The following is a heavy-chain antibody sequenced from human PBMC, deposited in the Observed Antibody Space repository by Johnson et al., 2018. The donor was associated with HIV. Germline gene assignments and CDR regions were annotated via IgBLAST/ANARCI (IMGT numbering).Heavy chain of an antibody. V-gene: IGHV3-23*04. CDR2: ITGSGGNT. CDR1: GFTFSSYA. CDR3: ANRDGNGFDI. J-gene: IGHJ3*02. Sequence: EVQLVESGGGLVQPGGSLRLSCAASGFTFSSYAMSWVRQAPGKGLEWVSAITGSGGNTYYADSVKGRFTISRDNSKNTLYLQMNSLRADDTAVYHCANRDGNGFDIWGQGTMVTVSS. D-gene: IGHD3-10*01.